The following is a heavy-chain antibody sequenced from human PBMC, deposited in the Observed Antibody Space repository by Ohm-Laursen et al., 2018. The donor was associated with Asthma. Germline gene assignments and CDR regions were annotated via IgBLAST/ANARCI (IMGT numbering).Heavy chain of an antibody. J-gene: IGHJ4*02. CDR1: GFTFSSYA. D-gene: IGHD3-10*01. CDR2: ISYDGSNK. V-gene: IGHV3-30*18. CDR3: AKFSEGTMVQGPFDY. Sequence: SLRLSCSASGFTFSSYAMHWVRQAPGKGLEWVAVISYDGSNKYYADSVRGRFTISRDNSKNTLYLQMNSLRAEDTAVYYCAKFSEGTMVQGPFDYWGQGTLVTVSS.